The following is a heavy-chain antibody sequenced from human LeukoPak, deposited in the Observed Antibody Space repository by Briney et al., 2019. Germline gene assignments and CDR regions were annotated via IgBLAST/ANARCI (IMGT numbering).Heavy chain of an antibody. CDR1: GGSISSGGYY. CDR2: ISSSGSTI. V-gene: IGHV3-11*01. CDR3: AREGAATGFDY. Sequence: LSLTCTVSGGSISSGGYYWSWIRQAPGKGLEWVSYISSSGSTIYYADSVKGRFTISRDNAKNSLYLQMNSLRAEDTAVYYCAREGAATGFDYWGQGTLVTVSS. D-gene: IGHD6-13*01. J-gene: IGHJ4*02.